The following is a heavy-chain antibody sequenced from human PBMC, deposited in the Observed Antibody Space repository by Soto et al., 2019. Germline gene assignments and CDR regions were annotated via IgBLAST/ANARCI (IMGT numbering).Heavy chain of an antibody. J-gene: IGHJ4*02. D-gene: IGHD6-6*01. V-gene: IGHV4-59*08. CDR1: GGSISSYY. CDR3: ARQRVAARHFDY. CDR2: IYYSGRT. Sequence: QVQLQESGPGLVKPSETLSLTCTVSGGSISSYYWSWIRQPPGKGLEWIGYIYYSGRTNYNPALRSRGPLPVDTSKTRFSLKLSAVTAADTAVYCCARQRVAARHFDYWGQGTMVTVSS.